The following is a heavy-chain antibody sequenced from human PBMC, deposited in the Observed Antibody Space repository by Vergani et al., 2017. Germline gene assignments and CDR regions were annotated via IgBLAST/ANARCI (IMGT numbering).Heavy chain of an antibody. CDR2: ISGSGGST. CDR3: AKDGGSYYLWGYYYYMDV. J-gene: IGHJ6*03. CDR1: GFTFSSYA. V-gene: IGHV3-23*01. Sequence: EVQLLESGGGLVQPGGSLRLSCAASGFTFSSYAMSWVRQAPGKGLEWVSAISGSGGSTYYADSVKGRFTISRDNSKNTLYLQMNSLRAEDTAVYYCAKDGGSYYLWGYYYYMDVWGKGTTVTVSS. D-gene: IGHD1-26*01.